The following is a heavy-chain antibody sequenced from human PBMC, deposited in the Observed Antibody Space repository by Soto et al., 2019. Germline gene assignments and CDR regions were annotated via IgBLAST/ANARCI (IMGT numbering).Heavy chain of an antibody. J-gene: IGHJ4*02. CDR3: ASPLAYGDPGRH. CDR1: GGAFSSSA. V-gene: IGHV1-69*18. CDR2: FIPIFGAP. D-gene: IGHD4-17*01. Sequence: QVQLVQSGAEVKKPGSSVKVSCKASGGAFSSSAITWVRQAPGQGLEWMGSFIPIFGAPIYAQNLQGRVTITADESTSTAYMELSSLRSDDTAVYYCASPLAYGDPGRHWGQGTLVTVSS.